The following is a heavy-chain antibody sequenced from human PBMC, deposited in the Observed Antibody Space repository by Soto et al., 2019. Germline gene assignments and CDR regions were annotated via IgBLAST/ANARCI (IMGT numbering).Heavy chain of an antibody. CDR3: ARGDGDYYDGNGYLGRH. CDR1: GFTFSSYY. D-gene: IGHD3-22*01. Sequence: EVQLVESGGGLVQPGGSLRLSCAASGFTFSSYYMHWVRQAPGKGLVWVSRIKSDGSGTYYADSVKGRLTISRDNAXNXXYLQMNSLRVEDTAVYYCARGDGDYYDGNGYLGRHWGQGTLVTVSS. V-gene: IGHV3-74*01. CDR2: IKSDGSGT. J-gene: IGHJ4*02.